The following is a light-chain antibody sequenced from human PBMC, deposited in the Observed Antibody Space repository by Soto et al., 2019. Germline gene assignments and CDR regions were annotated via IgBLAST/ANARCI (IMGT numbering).Light chain of an antibody. CDR1: QSVYGS. J-gene: IGKJ4*01. CDR3: QQYKYWPLT. Sequence: EVVMTQSAVTLSVSPGERATLSCRASQSVYGSLAWYQQKPGQAPRLLIHGASNRATDIPARFSGSGSGTEFSLTINGLQSDDFALYYCQQYKYWPLTFGGGTKVEIK. V-gene: IGKV3-15*01. CDR2: GAS.